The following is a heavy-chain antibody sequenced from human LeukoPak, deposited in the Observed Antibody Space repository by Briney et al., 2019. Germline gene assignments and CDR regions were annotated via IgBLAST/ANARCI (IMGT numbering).Heavy chain of an antibody. J-gene: IGHJ4*02. D-gene: IGHD1-26*01. CDR2: INSDGSST. CDR3: ARETVSGSYLG. CDR1: GFTFSSYW. Sequence: GGSLRLSCAASGFTFSSYWMHWVRQAPGKGLVWVSRINSDGSSTSYADSVKGRSTISRDNAKNTLYLQMNSLRAEDTAVYYCARETVSGSYLGWGQGTLVTVSS. V-gene: IGHV3-74*01.